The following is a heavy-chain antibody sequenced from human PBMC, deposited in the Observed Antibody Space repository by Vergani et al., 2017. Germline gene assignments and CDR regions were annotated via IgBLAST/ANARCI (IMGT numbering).Heavy chain of an antibody. D-gene: IGHD5-12*01. CDR1: GFTVSSNY. Sequence: EVQLVESGGGLVQPGGSLRLSCAASGFTVSSNYMSWVRQAPGKGLEWVSVIYSGGSTYYADSVKGRSTISRHNSKNTLYLQMNSLRAEDTAVYYCARDRVDIVATTTYYYYYYGMDVWGQGTTVTVSS. CDR3: ARDRVDIVATTTYYYYYYGMDV. CDR2: IYSGGST. V-gene: IGHV3-53*04. J-gene: IGHJ6*02.